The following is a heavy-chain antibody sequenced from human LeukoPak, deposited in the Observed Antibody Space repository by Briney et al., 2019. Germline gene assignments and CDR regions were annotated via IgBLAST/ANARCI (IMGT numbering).Heavy chain of an antibody. V-gene: IGHV4-30-2*01. D-gene: IGHD1-26*01. CDR2: IYHSGST. Sequence: PSETLSLTCTVSGGSISSGGYYWSWIRQPPGKGLEWIGYIYHSGSTYYNPSLKSRVTISVDRSKNQFSLKLSSVTAADTAVYYCARDPGMFVGATDHDAFDIWGQGTMVTVSS. CDR3: ARDPGMFVGATDHDAFDI. J-gene: IGHJ3*02. CDR1: GGSISSGGYY.